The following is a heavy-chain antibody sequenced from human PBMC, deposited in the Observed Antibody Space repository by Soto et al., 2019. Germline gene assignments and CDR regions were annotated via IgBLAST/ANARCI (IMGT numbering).Heavy chain of an antibody. CDR2: ISYDGSNK. CDR1: GVTFSTYA. D-gene: IGHD5-18*01. V-gene: IGHV3-30-3*01. J-gene: IGHJ4*02. Sequence: GGSLRLSCAASGVTFSTYARHWVRQAPGKGLEWVAVISYDGSNKYYADSVKGRFTISRDNSKNTLYLQMNSLRAEDTAVYYCARDLRSRGYSYGPGYWGQGTLVTVSS. CDR3: ARDLRSRGYSYGPGY.